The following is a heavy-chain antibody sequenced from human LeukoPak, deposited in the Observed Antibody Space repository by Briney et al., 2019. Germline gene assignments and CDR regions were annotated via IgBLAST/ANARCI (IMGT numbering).Heavy chain of an antibody. J-gene: IGHJ4*02. CDR2: IYYSGST. CDR3: ARDNGGTLGRSSGFDY. Sequence: TSETLSLTCTVSGGSISSGDYYWSWIRQPPGKGLEWIVYIYYSGSTYYNPSLKSRVTISVDTSKNQFSLKLSSVTAADTAVYYCARDNGGTLGRSSGFDYWGQGTLVTVSS. CDR1: GGSISSGDYY. V-gene: IGHV4-30-4*01. D-gene: IGHD6-6*01.